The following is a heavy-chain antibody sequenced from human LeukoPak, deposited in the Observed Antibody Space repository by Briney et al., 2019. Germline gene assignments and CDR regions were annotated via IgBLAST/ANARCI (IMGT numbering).Heavy chain of an antibody. V-gene: IGHV5-51*01. J-gene: IGHJ4*02. CDR3: ARCTATQTLPFDY. Sequence: GESLKISCKGSGYSFTSYWSGWVRQMPGKGLEWMGIIYPGDSDTRYSPSFQGQVTISADKSISTAYLQWSSLKASDTAMYYCARCTATQTLPFDYWGQGTLVTVSS. CDR1: GYSFTSYW. CDR2: IYPGDSDT. D-gene: IGHD5-18*01.